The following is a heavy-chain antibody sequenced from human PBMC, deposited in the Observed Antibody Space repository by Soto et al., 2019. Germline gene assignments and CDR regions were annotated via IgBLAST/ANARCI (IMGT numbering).Heavy chain of an antibody. V-gene: IGHV4-61*01. Sequence: SETLSLTCSVSGDSVHSATYVWSWILHPRGKGLEWIGYIYYNGNTNYNPSLKSRVTISVDMSKNQFSLKLSSVTAADTAVYYCASYRGYSYGYVTLGFDYWGQGTLVTVSS. CDR3: ASYRGYSYGYVTLGFDY. J-gene: IGHJ4*02. D-gene: IGHD5-18*01. CDR1: GDSVHSATYV. CDR2: IYYNGNT.